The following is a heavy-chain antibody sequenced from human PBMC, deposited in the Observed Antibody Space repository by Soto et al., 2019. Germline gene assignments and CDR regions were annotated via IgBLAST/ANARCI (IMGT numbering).Heavy chain of an antibody. D-gene: IGHD2-2*01. J-gene: IGHJ6*03. Sequence: QVQLVESGGGVVQPGRSLRLSGAASGFTFNNYGIHWVRQAPGKGLEWVSFISYDGNKKYYADSVKGRFTISRDNSKNTRFLQMNSLRLEDTAVYFCAKDSTRDYYYYIDVWGKGTTVTVSS. CDR1: GFTFNNYG. V-gene: IGHV3-30*18. CDR2: ISYDGNKK. CDR3: AKDSTRDYYYYIDV.